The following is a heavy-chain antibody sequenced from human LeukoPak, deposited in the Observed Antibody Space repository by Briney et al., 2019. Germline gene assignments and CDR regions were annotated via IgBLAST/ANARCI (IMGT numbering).Heavy chain of an antibody. CDR2: ISSSSSYI. D-gene: IGHD3-10*01. Sequence: KPGGSLRLSCAASGFTFSSYSMNWVRQAPGKGLEWVSSISSSSSYIYYADSVKGRFTISRDNAKNSLYLQMNSPRAEDTAVYYCARDFITGDAFDIWGQGTMVTVSS. CDR3: ARDFITGDAFDI. J-gene: IGHJ3*02. V-gene: IGHV3-21*01. CDR1: GFTFSSYS.